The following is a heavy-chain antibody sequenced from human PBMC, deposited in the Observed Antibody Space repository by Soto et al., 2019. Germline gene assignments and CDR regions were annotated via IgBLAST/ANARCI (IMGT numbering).Heavy chain of an antibody. V-gene: IGHV3-9*01. CDR1: GFTFSYYA. Sequence: PGGSLRLSCAASGFTFSYYAMHWIRQAPGKGLEWVSVISWNRSSQYYADSVKGRFTISRDNAKNSLYLQMNSLRAEDTALYYCAKAKQQLAGFDYWGQGTLVTVSS. J-gene: IGHJ4*02. CDR3: AKAKQQLAGFDY. D-gene: IGHD6-13*01. CDR2: ISWNRSSQ.